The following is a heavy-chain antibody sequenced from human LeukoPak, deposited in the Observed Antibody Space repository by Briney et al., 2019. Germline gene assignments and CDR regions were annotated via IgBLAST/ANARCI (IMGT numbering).Heavy chain of an antibody. J-gene: IGHJ4*02. D-gene: IGHD4-17*01. CDR1: GGSISGYY. V-gene: IGHV4-59*01. Sequence: PSETLSLTCTVSGGSISGYYWSWIRQPPGKGLEWIGDIYYSGSTNYNPSLKSRVTISVDTSKNQFSLKLSSVTAADTAVYYCARVYGDYYFDYWGQGTLVTVSS. CDR3: ARVYGDYYFDY. CDR2: IYYSGST.